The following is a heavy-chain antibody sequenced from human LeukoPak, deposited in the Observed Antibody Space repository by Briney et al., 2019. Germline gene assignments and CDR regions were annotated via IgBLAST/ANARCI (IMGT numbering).Heavy chain of an antibody. CDR2: FNPNNGGT. CDR3: ARDRAPIGVTGNNFDY. D-gene: IGHD6-19*01. V-gene: IGHV1-2*02. J-gene: IGHJ4*02. CDR1: GYTFTAYF. Sequence: GASVKVSCKASGYTFTAYFIHWMRQAPGQGLEWMGWFNPNNGGTYYAQKFQGRVTMTRDTSISTAYMELSRLTSDDTAVYYCARDRAPIGVTGNNFDYWGQGTLVTVSS.